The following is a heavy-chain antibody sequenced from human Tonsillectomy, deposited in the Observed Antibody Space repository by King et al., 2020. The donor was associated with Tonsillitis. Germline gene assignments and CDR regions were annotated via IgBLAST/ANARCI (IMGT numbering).Heavy chain of an antibody. D-gene: IGHD3-10*01. CDR1: GFTFSSYA. V-gene: IGHV3-23*04. J-gene: IGHJ6*02. CDR3: AGGPYYYYGMDV. Sequence: VQLVESGGGLVQPGGSLRLSCAASGFTFSSYAMSWVRQAPGKGLEWVSAISGSVGSTYFADSVKGRFTISRDNSKNTLYLQMNSLRAEDTAVYTCAGGPYYYYGMDVWGQGTTVTVSS. CDR2: ISGSVGST.